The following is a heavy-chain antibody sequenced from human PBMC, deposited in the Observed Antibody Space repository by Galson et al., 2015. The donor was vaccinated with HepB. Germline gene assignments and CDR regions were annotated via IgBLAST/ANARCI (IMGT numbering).Heavy chain of an antibody. CDR1: GFTFSDYY. CDR2: ISASTIYT. Sequence: SLRLSCAASGFTFSDYYMSWIRQAPGKGLEWLSYISASTIYTNYADSVKGRFTVSRDNAKNSLNLQMNSLRAEGTAVYYCARVADADYGDHTHFDSWGQGTLVTVSS. V-gene: IGHV3-11*06. CDR3: ARVADADYGDHTHFDS. J-gene: IGHJ4*02. D-gene: IGHD4-17*01.